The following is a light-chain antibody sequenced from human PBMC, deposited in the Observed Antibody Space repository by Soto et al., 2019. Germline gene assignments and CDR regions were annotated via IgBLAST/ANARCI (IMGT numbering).Light chain of an antibody. J-gene: IGKJ4*01. Sequence: DIQMTQSPSTLSASVGDRVTITCRASQSISSWLAWYQQKPGKDPKTLIYKAPNLESGVPSRFSGCGSGTEFTLTISSLQPDDFATYFCQQYNSFPLTFGGGTKVEIK. CDR2: KAP. V-gene: IGKV1-5*03. CDR1: QSISSW. CDR3: QQYNSFPLT.